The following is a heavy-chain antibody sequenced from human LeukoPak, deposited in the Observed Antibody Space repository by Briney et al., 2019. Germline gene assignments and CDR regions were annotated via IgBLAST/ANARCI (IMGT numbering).Heavy chain of an antibody. CDR2: INHSGST. CDR3: ARGLRGITLQGQRTIFYYLDY. V-gene: IGHV4-34*01. Sequence: SETLSLTCAVYGGSFSGYFWSWIRRPPGKGLEWIGEINHSGSTNYNPSLKSRVTISVDTSEHQFSLKLSSVTAADTAVYYCARGLRGITLQGQRTIFYYLDYWGQGTLVTVSS. CDR1: GGSFSGYF. D-gene: IGHD3-10*02. J-gene: IGHJ4*02.